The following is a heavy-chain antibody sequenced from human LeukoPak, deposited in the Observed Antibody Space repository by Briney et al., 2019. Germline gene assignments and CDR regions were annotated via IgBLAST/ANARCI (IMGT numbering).Heavy chain of an antibody. CDR2: IYYSGST. D-gene: IGHD1-26*01. Sequence: SETLSLTCTVSGGSISSGDYYWSWIRQPPGKGLEWIGYIYYSGSTYYNPSLKSRVTISVVTSKNQFSLKLSSVTAADTAVYYCAGDRKGSGSHDYWGQGTLVTVSS. V-gene: IGHV4-30-4*01. CDR3: AGDRKGSGSHDY. CDR1: GGSISSGDYY. J-gene: IGHJ4*02.